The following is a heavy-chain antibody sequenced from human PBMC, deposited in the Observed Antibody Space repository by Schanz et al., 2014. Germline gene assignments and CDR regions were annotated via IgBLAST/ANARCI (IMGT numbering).Heavy chain of an antibody. J-gene: IGHJ5*02. Sequence: EVQLVESGGGLVEPGGSLRLSCAASGFSFSSYAMGWVRQARGKGLEWVSAMNESHSTIYYADSVRGRFTISRDNAENTLFLQMNSLRAEDTAVYYCARPALWFGDNCFDPWGQGTLVTGSS. CDR3: ARPALWFGDNCFDP. V-gene: IGHV3-23*04. CDR2: MNESHSTI. CDR1: GFSFSSYA. D-gene: IGHD3-10*01.